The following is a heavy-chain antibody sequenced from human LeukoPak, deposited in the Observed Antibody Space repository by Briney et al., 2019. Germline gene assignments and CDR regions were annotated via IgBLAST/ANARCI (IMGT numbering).Heavy chain of an antibody. CDR3: AREGSRHPGGWFDP. Sequence: SETLSLTCTVSGYSISSGYYWGWIRQPPGKGLEWIGSIYHSGSTYYNPSLKSRVTISVDTSKNQFSLKLSSVTAADTAVYYCAREGSRHPGGWFDPWGQGTLVTVSS. V-gene: IGHV4-38-2*02. CDR2: IYHSGST. CDR1: GYSISSGYY. J-gene: IGHJ5*02.